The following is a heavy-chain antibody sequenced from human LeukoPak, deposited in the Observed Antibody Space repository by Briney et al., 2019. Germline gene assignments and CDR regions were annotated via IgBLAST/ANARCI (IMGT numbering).Heavy chain of an antibody. V-gene: IGHV4-34*01. CDR1: GGSFSGYY. D-gene: IGHD6-6*01. Sequence: PSETLSLTCAVYGGSFSGYYWSWIRQPPGKGLEWIGEINHSGSTNYSPSLKSRVTISVDTSKNQFSLKLSSVTAADTAVYYCARRIAARLGYYYYYMDVWGKGTTVTVSS. CDR3: ARRIAARLGYYYYYMDV. J-gene: IGHJ6*03. CDR2: INHSGST.